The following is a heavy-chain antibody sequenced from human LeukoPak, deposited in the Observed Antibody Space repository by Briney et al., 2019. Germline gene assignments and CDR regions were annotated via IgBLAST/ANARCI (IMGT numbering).Heavy chain of an antibody. CDR2: IYTSGST. Sequence: SQTLSLTCTVSGGSISSGSYYWSWIRQPAGKGLVWIGRIYTSGSTNYNPSLKSRVTISVDTSKNQFSLKLSSVTAADTAVYYCARGQDEQWLVPFDYWGQGSLVTVSS. V-gene: IGHV4-61*02. CDR3: ARGQDEQWLVPFDY. CDR1: GGSISSGSYY. D-gene: IGHD6-19*01. J-gene: IGHJ4*02.